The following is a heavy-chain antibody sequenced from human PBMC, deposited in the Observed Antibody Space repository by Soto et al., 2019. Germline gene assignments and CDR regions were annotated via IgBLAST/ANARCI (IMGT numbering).Heavy chain of an antibody. D-gene: IGHD6-19*01. Sequence: QVQRVESGGGVVQPGRSLRLSCAASGFTFSSYGMHWVRQAPGKGLECVAVVWYDVSNKYYADSVKGRFTISRDHSKNTLYLQMNSRRAEDTAVYYWARDVYSSGSYYFDYWGQGPLVTVSS. CDR1: GFTFSSYG. J-gene: IGHJ4*02. V-gene: IGHV3-33*01. CDR2: VWYDVSNK. CDR3: ARDVYSSGSYYFDY.